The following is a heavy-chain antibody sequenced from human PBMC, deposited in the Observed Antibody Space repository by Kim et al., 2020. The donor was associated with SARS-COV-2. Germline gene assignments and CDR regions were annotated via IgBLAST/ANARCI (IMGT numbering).Heavy chain of an antibody. D-gene: IGHD6-13*01. V-gene: IGHV1-18*04. J-gene: IGHJ3*02. CDR1: GYTFTSYG. CDR3: ARDLVGGLLGIAAEDAFDI. CDR2: ISAYNGNT. Sequence: ASVKVSCKASGYTFTSYGISWVRQAPGQGLEWMGWISAYNGNTNYAQKLQGRVTMTTDTSTSTAYMELRSLRSDDTAVYYCARDLVGGLLGIAAEDAFDIWGQGTMVTVSS.